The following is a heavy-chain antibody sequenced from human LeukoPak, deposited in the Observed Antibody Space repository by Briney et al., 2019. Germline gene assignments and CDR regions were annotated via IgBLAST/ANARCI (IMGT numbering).Heavy chain of an antibody. CDR2: ISAYNGNT. J-gene: IGHJ5*02. CDR3: ARDNIVVVPAAIEDWFDP. Sequence: GASVKVSCKASGYTFTSYGISWVRQAPGQGLERMGWISAYNGNTNYAQKLQGRVTMTTDTSTSTAYMELRSLRSDDTAVYYCARDNIVVVPAAIEDWFDPWGQGTLVTVSS. D-gene: IGHD2-2*02. CDR1: GYTFTSYG. V-gene: IGHV1-18*01.